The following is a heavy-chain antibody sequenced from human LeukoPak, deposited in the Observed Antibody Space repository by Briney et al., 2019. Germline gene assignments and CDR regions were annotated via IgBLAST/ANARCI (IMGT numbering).Heavy chain of an antibody. D-gene: IGHD3-22*01. CDR1: GDSISVYY. Sequence: SETLSLTCTVSGDSISVYYWSWIRQPPGKGLEWIGNIYYSGSTNYNPSLRSRVTISVDTSKNQFSLKLSSVTAADTAVYYCARDHYYDSSGYYRPFDIWGQGTMVTVSS. J-gene: IGHJ3*02. CDR3: ARDHYYDSSGYYRPFDI. V-gene: IGHV4-59*01. CDR2: IYYSGST.